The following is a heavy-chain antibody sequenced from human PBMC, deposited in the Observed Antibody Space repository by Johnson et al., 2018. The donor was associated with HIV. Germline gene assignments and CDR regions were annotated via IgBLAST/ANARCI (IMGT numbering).Heavy chain of an antibody. CDR3: TTGLYWNDAFDI. CDR2: VKSKTDGGTT. V-gene: IGHV3-15*01. D-gene: IGHD1-1*01. CDR1: GFSFSNFV. J-gene: IGHJ3*02. Sequence: VQLVESGGGVVQPGRSLRLSCAASGFSFSNFVFHWVRQAPGKGLEWVGRVKSKTDGGTTDYAAPVKGRFTISRDGSKNTLYLQMNSLKTEDTAVYYCTTGLYWNDAFDIWGQGTMVTVSS.